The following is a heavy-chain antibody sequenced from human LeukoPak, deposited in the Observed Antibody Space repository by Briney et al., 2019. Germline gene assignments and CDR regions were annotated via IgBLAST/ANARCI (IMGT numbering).Heavy chain of an antibody. J-gene: IGHJ5*02. Sequence: SETLSLTCTVSGGSISNYYWSWTRQPPGQGLELIGLAYTSGSSNYNPSLNSRATISVDTAKNQFCLTLSSMTATDTAVYYCARHYYDILTAPQNWFDPWGQGTLVTVSS. D-gene: IGHD3-9*01. CDR1: GGSISNYY. CDR2: AYTSGSS. V-gene: IGHV4-4*07. CDR3: ARHYYDILTAPQNWFDP.